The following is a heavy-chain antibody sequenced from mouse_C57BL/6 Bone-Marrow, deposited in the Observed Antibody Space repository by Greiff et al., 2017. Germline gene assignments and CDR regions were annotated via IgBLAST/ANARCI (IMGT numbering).Heavy chain of an antibody. J-gene: IGHJ3*01. CDR2: IWWDDDK. CDR3: TRIPIYYYGSSSPWFAY. Sequence: QVTLKVSGPGILQPSQTLSLTCSFSGFSLSTFGMGVGWIRQPSGKGLEWLAHIWWDDDKYYNPALKSRLTISKDTSKNQVFLKIANVDTADTATYYCTRIPIYYYGSSSPWFAYWGQGTLVTVSA. CDR1: GFSLSTFGMG. D-gene: IGHD1-1*01. V-gene: IGHV8-8*01.